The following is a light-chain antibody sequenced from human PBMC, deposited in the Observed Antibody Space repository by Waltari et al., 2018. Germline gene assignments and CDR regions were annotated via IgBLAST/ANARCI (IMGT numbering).Light chain of an antibody. V-gene: IGLV2-14*03. CDR1: SSDVGFYTY. J-gene: IGLJ3*02. CDR2: DVS. CDR3: NSYTGSSSWV. Sequence: QSALTQPASVSGSPGPSITIPCTGTSSDVGFYTYFTCYQHHPDKAPKLIIDDVSERPAGVSDRFSGSKSGNTASLTISGLQAEDEADYYCNSYTGSSSWVFGGGTKLTVL.